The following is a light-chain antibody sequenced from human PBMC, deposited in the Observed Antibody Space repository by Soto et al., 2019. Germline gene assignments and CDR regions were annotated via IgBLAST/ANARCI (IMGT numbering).Light chain of an antibody. CDR1: QSVSSN. Sequence: EIVLTQSPGTLSLSPGDRATLSCRASQSVSSNLAWYQQKPGQAPRLLIYGASTRATGIPARFSGSGSGTEFTLTISSLQSEDFAVYYCQQYNNWPPAGTFGQGTKVDIK. V-gene: IGKV3-15*01. CDR3: QQYNNWPPAGT. J-gene: IGKJ1*01. CDR2: GAS.